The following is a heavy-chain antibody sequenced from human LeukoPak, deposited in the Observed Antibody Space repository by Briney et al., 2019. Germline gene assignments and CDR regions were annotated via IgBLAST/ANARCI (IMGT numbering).Heavy chain of an antibody. Sequence: GGSLRLSCAGSGFRFSNHGMNWVRQAPGKGLEWVSGISPRGDTTYYADSVKGRFTIFRDNSKNTLYLEVISVTAEDTAVYYCAKDDAWIRFGEWSQGTLVTVSS. J-gene: IGHJ4*02. CDR1: GFRFSNHG. CDR3: AKDDAWIRFGE. V-gene: IGHV3-23*01. CDR2: ISPRGDTT. D-gene: IGHD3-10*01.